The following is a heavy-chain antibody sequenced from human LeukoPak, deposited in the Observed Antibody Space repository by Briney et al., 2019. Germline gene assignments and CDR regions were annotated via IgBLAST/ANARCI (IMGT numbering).Heavy chain of an antibody. Sequence: GASVKVSCKASGYTFTSYGISWVRQAPGQGLEWMGWINTYNGNTHYAQKLQGRVTMTTDTATSTAYMELRSLRSDDTAAHYCARDAPGLAYYYGLDVWGQGTTVTVSS. CDR2: INTYNGNT. CDR3: ARDAPGLAYYYGLDV. J-gene: IGHJ6*02. CDR1: GYTFTSYG. V-gene: IGHV1-18*01. D-gene: IGHD3-10*01.